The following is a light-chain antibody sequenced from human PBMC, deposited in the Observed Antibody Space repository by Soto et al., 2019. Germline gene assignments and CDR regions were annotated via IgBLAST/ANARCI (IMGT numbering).Light chain of an antibody. J-gene: IGLJ2*01. V-gene: IGLV1-40*01. Sequence: QSVLTQPPSVSGAPGQIVTISCTGSSSNIGAGSDMHWYQQSPGRVPKLLVYGNKHRPSGVPDRFSASKSGTSASLAITGLQADDEADYYCQSYDNNLRGVLFGGGTKVTVL. CDR2: GNK. CDR1: SSNIGAGSD. CDR3: QSYDNNLRGVL.